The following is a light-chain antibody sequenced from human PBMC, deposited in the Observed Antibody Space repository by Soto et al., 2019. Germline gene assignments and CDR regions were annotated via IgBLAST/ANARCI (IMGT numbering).Light chain of an antibody. CDR3: SSYTTSSTPCV. Sequence: QSVLTQPASVSGSPGQSITISCTGTSSDVGGYNYVSWYQHHPGKAPKLMIYEVSNRPSGVSNRFSGSKSGNTASLTISGLQAEDEAHYYCSSYTTSSTPCVFGGGTKVTVL. J-gene: IGLJ3*02. CDR2: EVS. CDR1: SSDVGGYNY. V-gene: IGLV2-14*01.